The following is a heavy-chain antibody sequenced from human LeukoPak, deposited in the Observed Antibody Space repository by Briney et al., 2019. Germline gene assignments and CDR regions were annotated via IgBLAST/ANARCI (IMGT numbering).Heavy chain of an antibody. CDR2: ISGSGGST. CDR1: GFTFSSYA. V-gene: IGHV3-23*01. Sequence: GGSLRLSCAASGFTFSSYAMSWVRRAPGKGLEWVSAISGSGGSTYYADSVKGRFTISRDNSKNTLYLQMNSLRAEDTAVYYCAKDGSISGFGFDYWGQGTLVTVSS. J-gene: IGHJ4*02. D-gene: IGHD3-22*01. CDR3: AKDGSISGFGFDY.